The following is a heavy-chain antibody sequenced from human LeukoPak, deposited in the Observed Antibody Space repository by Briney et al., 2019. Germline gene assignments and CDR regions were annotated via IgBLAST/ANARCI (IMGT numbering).Heavy chain of an antibody. J-gene: IGHJ3*02. CDR2: ISSSSSYI. D-gene: IGHD2-21*01. CDR3: ARIAGSDAFDI. CDR1: GFTFSSYS. V-gene: IGHV3-21*01. Sequence: GGSLRLSCAASGFTFSSYSMNWVRQAPGKGLEWVSSISSSSSYIYYADSVKGRFTISRDNAKNSLYLQMNSLRAEDTAVYYCARIAGSDAFDIWGQGTMVTVSS.